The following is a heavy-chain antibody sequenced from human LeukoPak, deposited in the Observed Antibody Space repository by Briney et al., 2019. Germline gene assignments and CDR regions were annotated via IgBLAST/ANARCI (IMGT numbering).Heavy chain of an antibody. J-gene: IGHJ4*02. CDR2: FDPEDGET. CDR1: GYTLTELS. CDR3: ARTDYYDSSGYYLFDY. V-gene: IGHV1-24*01. Sequence: ASVKVSCKVSGYTLTELSMHWVRQAPGKGLEWMGGFDPEDGETIYAQKFQGRVTTTEDTSTDTAYMELSRLRSDDTAVYYCARTDYYDSSGYYLFDYWGQGTLVTVSS. D-gene: IGHD3-22*01.